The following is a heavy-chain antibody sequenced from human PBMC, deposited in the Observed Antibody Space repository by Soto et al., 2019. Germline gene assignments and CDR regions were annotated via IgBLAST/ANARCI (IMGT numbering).Heavy chain of an antibody. CDR2: INHSGST. CDR3: ARGGGAGTTEQIVDY. J-gene: IGHJ4*02. Sequence: PSETLSLTCAVYGGSFSGYYWSWIRQPPGKGLGWIGEINHSGSTNYNPSLKSRVTISVDTSKNQFSLKLSSVTAADTAVYYCARGGGAGTTEQIVDYWGQGTLVTVSS. V-gene: IGHV4-34*01. D-gene: IGHD1-7*01. CDR1: GGSFSGYY.